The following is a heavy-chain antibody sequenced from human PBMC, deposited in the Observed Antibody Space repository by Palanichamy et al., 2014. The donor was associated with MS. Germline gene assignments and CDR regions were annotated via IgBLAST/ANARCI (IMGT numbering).Heavy chain of an antibody. CDR3: ARKKDSYTSDY. Sequence: QVQLVESGGGVVQPGRSLRLSCAASGFTFSSYGMHWVRQAPGKGLKWVAVIRYDGSNKNYADSVRGRFTISRDNSKNTLYLQMNSLRAEDTAVYYCARKKDSYTSDYWGQGTLVTVSS. V-gene: IGHV3-33*01. J-gene: IGHJ4*02. D-gene: IGHD2-2*01. CDR2: IRYDGSNK. CDR1: GFTFSSYG.